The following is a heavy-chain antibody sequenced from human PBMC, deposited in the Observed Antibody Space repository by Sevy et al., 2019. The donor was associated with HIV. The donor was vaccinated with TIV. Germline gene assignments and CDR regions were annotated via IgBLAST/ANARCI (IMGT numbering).Heavy chain of an antibody. D-gene: IGHD7-27*01. V-gene: IGHV4-4*07. CDR1: GDSFSSYF. J-gene: IGHJ4*02. CDR3: ARSNWVTATNGFSKSYYFDY. Sequence: SETLSLTCTVSGDSFSSYFWAWIRQPAGKGLEWIGRINTSGSTNYNPSLKSLVTMSVETSKSQFSLKVTSLTAADTAIYFCARSNWVTATNGFSKSYYFDYWGQGSLVTVSS. CDR2: INTSGST.